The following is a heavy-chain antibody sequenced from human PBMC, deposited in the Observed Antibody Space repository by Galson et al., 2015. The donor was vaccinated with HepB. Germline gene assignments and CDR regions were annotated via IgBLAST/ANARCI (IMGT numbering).Heavy chain of an antibody. CDR3: ARVAFSSWYRYFDY. CDR1: GFTVSSNY. CDR2: IYSGGST. D-gene: IGHD6-13*01. Sequence: SLRLSCAASGFTVSSNYMSWVRQAPGKGLEWVSVIYSGGSTYYADSMKGRFTISRDNSKNTLYLQMNSLRAEDTAVYYCARVAFSSWYRYFDYWGQGTLVTVSS. V-gene: IGHV3-66*02. J-gene: IGHJ4*02.